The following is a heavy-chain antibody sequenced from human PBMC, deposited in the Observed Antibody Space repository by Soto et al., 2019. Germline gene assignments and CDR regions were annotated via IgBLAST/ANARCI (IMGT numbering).Heavy chain of an antibody. CDR3: ARGDIVVVPASFDY. CDR1: GYTFTSYG. CDR2: ISAYNGNT. J-gene: IGHJ4*02. V-gene: IGHV1-18*01. D-gene: IGHD2-2*01. Sequence: ASVKVSCKASGYTFTSYGISWVRQAPGQGLEWMGWISAYNGNTNYAQKLQGRVTMTTDTSTSTAYMELRSLRSDDTAVYYGARGDIVVVPASFDYWGQGTLVTVSS.